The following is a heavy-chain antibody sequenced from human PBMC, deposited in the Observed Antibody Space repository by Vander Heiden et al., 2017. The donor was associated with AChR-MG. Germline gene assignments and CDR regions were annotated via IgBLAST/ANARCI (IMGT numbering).Heavy chain of an antibody. CDR3: ARTPERLIPNAFDI. CDR1: GGSISSSSYY. Sequence: QLQLQESGPGLVKPSETLSLTCTVPGGSISSSSYYWGWIRQPPGKGLEWIGSIYYSGSTYYNPSLKSRVTISVDTSKNQFSLKLSSVTAADTAVYYCARTPERLIPNAFDIWGQGTMVTVSS. J-gene: IGHJ3*02. CDR2: IYYSGST. D-gene: IGHD1-26*01. V-gene: IGHV4-39*01.